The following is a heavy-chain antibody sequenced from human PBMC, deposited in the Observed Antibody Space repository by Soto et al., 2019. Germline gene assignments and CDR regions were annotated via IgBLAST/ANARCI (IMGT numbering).Heavy chain of an antibody. CDR2: IIPIFGTA. J-gene: IGHJ4*02. Sequence: QVQLVQSGAEVKKPGSSVKVSCKASGGTFSSYAISWVRQAPGQGLEWMGGIIPIFGTANYAQKFQGRVTITADESTSTAYMELSSLRSEDTAVYYCARGRYCGGDCPEYYFDYWGQGTLVTVSS. CDR1: GGTFSSYA. V-gene: IGHV1-69*01. CDR3: ARGRYCGGDCPEYYFDY. D-gene: IGHD2-21*02.